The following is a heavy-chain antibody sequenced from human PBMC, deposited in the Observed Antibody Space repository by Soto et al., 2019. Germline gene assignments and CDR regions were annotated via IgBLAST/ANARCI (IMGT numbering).Heavy chain of an antibody. CDR3: ARLPHYYDISGGNKY. V-gene: IGHV1-69*13. CDR1: GGTFSSYA. J-gene: IGHJ4*02. CDR2: IIPIFGTA. D-gene: IGHD3-22*01. Sequence: SVKVSCKASGGTFSSYAISWVRHAPGQGLEWMGGIIPIFGTANYAQKFQGRVTITADESTSTAYMELSSLRSEDTAVYYCARLPHYYDISGGNKYWGQGTLDPVSP.